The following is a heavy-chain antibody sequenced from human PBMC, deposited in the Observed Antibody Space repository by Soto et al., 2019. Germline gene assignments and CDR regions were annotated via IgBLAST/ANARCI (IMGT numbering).Heavy chain of an antibody. J-gene: IGHJ3*02. CDR1: GGTFSSYA. D-gene: IGHD5-18*01. Sequence: SVKVSCKASGGTFSSYAISWVRQAPGQGLEWMGGIIPIFGTANYAQKFQGRVTITADESTSTAYMELSSLRSEDTAVYYCAREQLWPNDAFDIWGQGTMVTVSS. CDR3: AREQLWPNDAFDI. CDR2: IIPIFGTA. V-gene: IGHV1-69*13.